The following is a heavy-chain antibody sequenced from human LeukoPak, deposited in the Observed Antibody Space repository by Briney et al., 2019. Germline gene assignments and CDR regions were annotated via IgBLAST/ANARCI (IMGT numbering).Heavy chain of an antibody. CDR1: GGSISSYY. Sequence: SETLSLTCTVSGGSISSYYWSWIRQTAGKGLEWIGRIYSSGSTNYNPSLKSRVTMSVDTSKNQFSLKLSSVTAADTAVSYCARSGMVTHTLDIWGQGTMVTVSS. D-gene: IGHD5-18*01. CDR2: IYSSGST. CDR3: ARSGMVTHTLDI. V-gene: IGHV4-4*07. J-gene: IGHJ3*02.